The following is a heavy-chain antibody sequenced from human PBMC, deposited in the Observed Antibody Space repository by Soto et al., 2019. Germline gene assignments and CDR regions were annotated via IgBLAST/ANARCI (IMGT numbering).Heavy chain of an antibody. V-gene: IGHV1-24*01. CDR1: GYTLTELS. CDR3: ATDLPIFGVVSSRRFDP. D-gene: IGHD3-3*01. CDR2: FDPEDGET. J-gene: IGHJ5*02. Sequence: ASVKVSCKVSGYTLTELSMHWVRQAPGKGLEWMGGFDPEDGETIYAQKFQGRVTMTEDTSTDTAYMELSSLRSEDTAVYYCATDLPIFGVVSSRRFDPWGQGTLVTVSS.